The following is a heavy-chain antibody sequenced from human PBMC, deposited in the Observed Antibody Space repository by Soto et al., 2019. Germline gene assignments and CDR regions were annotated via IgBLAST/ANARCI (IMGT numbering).Heavy chain of an antibody. Sequence: QVQLVQSGAEVKKPGSSVKVSCKASGVTFSVYSISWVRQAPEQGLEWMGRLYPTLGITQYAQKFQGRVTIXXDHSTTTADMELSSLTSEDTAVYYCARDETRGSDYWGQGTLVTVSS. CDR2: LYPTLGIT. CDR1: GVTFSVYS. CDR3: ARDETRGSDY. J-gene: IGHJ4*02. D-gene: IGHD3-16*01. V-gene: IGHV1-69*08.